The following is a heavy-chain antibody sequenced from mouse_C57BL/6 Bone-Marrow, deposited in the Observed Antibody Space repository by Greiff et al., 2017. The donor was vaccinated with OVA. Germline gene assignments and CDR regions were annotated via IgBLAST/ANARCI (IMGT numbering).Heavy chain of an antibody. D-gene: IGHD1-1*01. CDR1: GFSLTSYA. Sequence: VMLVESGPGLVAPSQSLSITCTVSGFSLTSYAISWVRQPPGKGLEWLGVIWTGGGTNYNSALKSRLSISKDNSKSQVFLKMNSLQTDDTARYYCARNRIYYYGSSYWYFDVWGTGTTVTVSS. V-gene: IGHV2-9-1*01. CDR3: ARNRIYYYGSSYWYFDV. CDR2: IWTGGGT. J-gene: IGHJ1*03.